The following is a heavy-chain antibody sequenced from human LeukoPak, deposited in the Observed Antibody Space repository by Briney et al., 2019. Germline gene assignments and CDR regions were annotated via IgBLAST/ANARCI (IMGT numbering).Heavy chain of an antibody. V-gene: IGHV4-4*07. CDR1: GGSISSYY. D-gene: IGHD6-19*01. J-gene: IGHJ4*02. Sequence: SETLSLTCTVSGGSISSYYWSWIRQPAGKGLEWIGRIYTSGSTNYNPSLKSRGTMAVGTSKNQFSLKLSSVTAADTAVYYCARDWHSSGWYDYWGQGTLVTVSS. CDR2: IYTSGST. CDR3: ARDWHSSGWYDY.